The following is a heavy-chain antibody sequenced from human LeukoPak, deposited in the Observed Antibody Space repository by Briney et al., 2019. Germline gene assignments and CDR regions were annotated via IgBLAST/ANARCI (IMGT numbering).Heavy chain of an antibody. CDR3: AREYGDFDY. CDR1: GGSFSGYY. CDR2: INHSGST. J-gene: IGHJ4*02. V-gene: IGHV4-34*01. D-gene: IGHD4-17*01. Sequence: SETLSLTCAVYGGSFSGYYWSWIRQPPGKGLEWIGEINHSGSTNYNPSLKSRVTMSVDTSKNQFSLRLNSVTAADTAVYYCAREYGDFDYWGQGTLVTVSS.